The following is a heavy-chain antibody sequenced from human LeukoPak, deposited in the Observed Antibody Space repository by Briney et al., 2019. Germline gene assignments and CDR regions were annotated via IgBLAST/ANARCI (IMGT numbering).Heavy chain of an antibody. V-gene: IGHV4-31*03. CDR3: ARVPVSGADGYNHIPFDY. Sequence: SETPSLTCTVSGGSISSGGYYWSWIRQHPGKGLEWIGYIYYSGSTYYNPSLKSRVTISVDTSKNQFSLKLSSVTAADTAVYYCARVPVSGADGYNHIPFDYWGQGTLVTVSS. D-gene: IGHD5-24*01. CDR1: GGSISSGGYY. J-gene: IGHJ4*02. CDR2: IYYSGST.